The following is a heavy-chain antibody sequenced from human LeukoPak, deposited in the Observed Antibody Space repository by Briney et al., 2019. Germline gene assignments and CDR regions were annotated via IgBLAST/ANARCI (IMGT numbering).Heavy chain of an antibody. V-gene: IGHV3-21*01. CDR3: TLGAYDSSGYYHY. J-gene: IGHJ4*02. Sequence: GGSLRLSCAASGFTFSSYSMNWVRQAPGKGLEWVSSISSSSSYIYYADSVKGRFTISRDNAKNSPYLQMNSLRAEDTAVYYCTLGAYDSSGYYHYWGREPWSPSPQ. CDR1: GFTFSSYS. D-gene: IGHD3-22*01. CDR2: ISSSSSYI.